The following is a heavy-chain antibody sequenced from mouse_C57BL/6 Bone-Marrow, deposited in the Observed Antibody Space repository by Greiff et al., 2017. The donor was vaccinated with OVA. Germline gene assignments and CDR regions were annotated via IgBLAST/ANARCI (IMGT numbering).Heavy chain of an antibody. CDR3: AREGIYYDYRWYWYFDV. D-gene: IGHD2-4*01. CDR1: GFTFSDYY. CDR2: INYDGSST. V-gene: IGHV5-16*01. J-gene: IGHJ1*03. Sequence: EVKLVESEGGLVQPGSSMKLSCTASGFTFSDYYMAWVRQVPEKGLEWVANINYDGSSTYYLDSLKSRFIISSDNAKNMLYLQMSSLKSEDTATYYCAREGIYYDYRWYWYFDVWGTGTTVTVSS.